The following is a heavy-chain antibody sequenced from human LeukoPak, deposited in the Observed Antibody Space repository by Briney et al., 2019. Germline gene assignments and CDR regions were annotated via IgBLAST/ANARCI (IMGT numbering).Heavy chain of an antibody. V-gene: IGHV3-21*01. CDR3: ARPMVRGVRRYGMDV. CDR1: GFTFSSYS. J-gene: IGHJ6*02. CDR2: ISSSSSYI. D-gene: IGHD3-10*01. Sequence: GGSLRLSCAASGFTFSSYSVNWVRQAPGKGLEWVSSISSSSSYIYYADSVKGRFTISRDNAKNSLYLQMNSLRAEDTAVYYCARPMVRGVRRYGMDVWGQGTTVTVSS.